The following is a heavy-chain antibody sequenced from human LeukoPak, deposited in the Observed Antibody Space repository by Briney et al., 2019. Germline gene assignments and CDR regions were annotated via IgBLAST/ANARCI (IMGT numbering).Heavy chain of an antibody. J-gene: IGHJ6*02. V-gene: IGHV1-18*01. CDR1: GYTFTSYG. Sequence: ASVKVSCKASGYTFTSYGISWVRQAPGQGLEWMGRISAYNGNTNYAQKLQGRVTMTTDTSTSTAYMELRSLRSDDTAVYYCARERGVAGPYYGMDVWGQGTTVTVSS. CDR2: ISAYNGNT. D-gene: IGHD6-19*01. CDR3: ARERGVAGPYYGMDV.